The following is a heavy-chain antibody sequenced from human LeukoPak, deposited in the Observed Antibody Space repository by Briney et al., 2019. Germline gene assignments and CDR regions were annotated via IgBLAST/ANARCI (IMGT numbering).Heavy chain of an antibody. J-gene: IGHJ6*03. CDR3: ASLDSGDYEYYMGV. CDR1: GYTFTNYW. V-gene: IGHV5-51*01. D-gene: IGHD4-17*01. Sequence: GESLKISCKGSGYTFTNYWIGWVRQMPGKGLEWMGIIYPTDSDTRYSPSFQGRVTISADKSITTAYLQWSSLKASDTAMYYCASLDSGDYEYYMGVWGKGTTVTVSS. CDR2: IYPTDSDT.